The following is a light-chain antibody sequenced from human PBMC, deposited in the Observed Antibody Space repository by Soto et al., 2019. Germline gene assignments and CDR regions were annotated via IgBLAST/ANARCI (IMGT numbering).Light chain of an antibody. CDR3: QQYENYWT. CDR1: QSISKW. V-gene: IGKV1-5*03. CDR2: KAS. J-gene: IGKJ1*01. Sequence: DIQLTQSPSTLSASVGDRVIITCRASQSISKWLAWYQQKPGKAPKLLIYKASTLKSGVPSRFSGSGSGTEFTLTISNLQPDDFATYYCQQYENYWTFGQGTKVDIK.